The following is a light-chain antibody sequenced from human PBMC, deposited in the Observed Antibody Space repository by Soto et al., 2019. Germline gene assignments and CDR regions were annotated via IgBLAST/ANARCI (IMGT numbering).Light chain of an antibody. V-gene: IGLV1-44*01. J-gene: IGLJ2*01. CDR1: SSNIESNT. CDR3: ATWDDSLNGWV. CDR2: SNN. Sequence: QSVLTQPPSASGTPGQRVTIACSGGSSNIESNTVNWYQQVPGTAPKLLVYSNNQRPSGVPDRFSGSQAGTSASLAISGLQSEDEAHYYCATWDDSLNGWVIGGGTKVTVL.